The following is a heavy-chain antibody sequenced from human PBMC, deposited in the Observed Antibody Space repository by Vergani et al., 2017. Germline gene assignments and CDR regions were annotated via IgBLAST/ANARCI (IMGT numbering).Heavy chain of an antibody. CDR2: IYPGDSDT. Sequence: EVQLVQSGAEVKKPGESLTISCKGSGYSFTSYWIGWVRQMPGKGLEWMGIIYPGDSDTRYSPSFQGQVTISADKSISTAYLQWSSLKASDTAMYYCARTYYYDSSGSNDAFDIWGQGTMVTVSS. CDR3: ARTYYYDSSGSNDAFDI. V-gene: IGHV5-51*01. CDR1: GYSFTSYW. J-gene: IGHJ3*02. D-gene: IGHD3-22*01.